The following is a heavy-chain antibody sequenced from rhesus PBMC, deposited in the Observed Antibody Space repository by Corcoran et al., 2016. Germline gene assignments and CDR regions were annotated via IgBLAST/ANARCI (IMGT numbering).Heavy chain of an antibody. J-gene: IGHJ4*01. CDR3: ARGSNYRRAPYYFDY. CDR1: GGSISSNY. V-gene: IGHV4-160*01. Sequence: QVQLQESGPGLVKPSETLSLTCAVSGGSISSNYWSWIRQAPGKGLEWIGRIYGSGGSTDYNPSLKSRVTISTDTSKNQFSLKLSSVTAADTAVYYCARGSNYRRAPYYFDYWGQGVLVTVSS. D-gene: IGHD4-23*01. CDR2: IYGSGGST.